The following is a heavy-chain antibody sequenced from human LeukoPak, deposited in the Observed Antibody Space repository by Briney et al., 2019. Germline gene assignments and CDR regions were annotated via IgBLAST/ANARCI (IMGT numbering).Heavy chain of an antibody. CDR2: ITDTGSSI. D-gene: IGHD3-22*01. Sequence: HTGGSLRLSCAASGFPFNSYSMNWVRQAPGKGLEWLSYITDTGSSIFYADSVKGRFIVSRDNSKNTLYLQMNSLRVEDTAVYYCAKDENYCDSSGYYDYWGQGTLVTVSS. V-gene: IGHV3-48*01. CDR1: GFPFNSYS. J-gene: IGHJ4*02. CDR3: AKDENYCDSSGYYDY.